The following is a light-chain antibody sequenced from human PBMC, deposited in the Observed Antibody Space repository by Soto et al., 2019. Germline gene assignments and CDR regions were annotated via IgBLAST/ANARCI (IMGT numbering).Light chain of an antibody. J-gene: IGKJ5*01. Sequence: EIVLTQSPGTLSLSPGERATLSCRASQSVSSSYLAWYQQKPGQAPRLLIYGASSRATGIPDRFSGSGSGTEFTLTISSLQSEDFAIYYCQQRDSWPITFGQGTRLEIK. CDR1: QSVSSSY. CDR2: GAS. V-gene: IGKV3D-20*02. CDR3: QQRDSWPIT.